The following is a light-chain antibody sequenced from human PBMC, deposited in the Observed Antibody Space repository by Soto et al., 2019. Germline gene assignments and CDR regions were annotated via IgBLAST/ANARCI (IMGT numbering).Light chain of an antibody. J-gene: IGLJ2*01. CDR3: SSYTSSSTRV. V-gene: IGLV2-14*01. Sequence: QSALTQPASVSGSPGQSIAISCTGTSSDVGGYYSVSWYQQHPGKAPKLVIYDVSNRPSRVSNRFSGSKSGNTASLTISGLQAEDEADYYCSSYTSSSTRVFGGGTKVTIL. CDR2: DVS. CDR1: SSDVGGYYS.